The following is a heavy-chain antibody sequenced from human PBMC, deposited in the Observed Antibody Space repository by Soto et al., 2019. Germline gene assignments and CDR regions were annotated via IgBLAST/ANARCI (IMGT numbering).Heavy chain of an antibody. CDR2: FHPGESDT. Sequence: GESLKISCESHGYSFTTYWITWVRQKPGKGLEWVGSFHPGESDTRYSPSFQGQVTISADRSLATAYLQWSSLQAAVTAIYYCARHEATYYNFYGMDVWGQGTTVTVSS. V-gene: IGHV5-51*01. J-gene: IGHJ6*02. CDR3: ARHEATYYNFYGMDV. CDR1: GYSFTTYW.